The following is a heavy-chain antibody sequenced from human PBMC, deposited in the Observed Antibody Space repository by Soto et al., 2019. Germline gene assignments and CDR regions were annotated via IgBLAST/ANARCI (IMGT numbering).Heavy chain of an antibody. Sequence: PGGSLRLSCAASGFTFSSYSMNWVRQAPGKGLEWVSSISSSSSYIYYADSVKGRFTISRDNAKNSLYLQMNSLRAEDTAVYYCARDLDYGGNSVYYYYYGMDVWGQGTTVTVSS. D-gene: IGHD4-17*01. CDR2: ISSSSSYI. CDR1: GFTFSSYS. J-gene: IGHJ6*02. CDR3: ARDLDYGGNSVYYYYYGMDV. V-gene: IGHV3-21*01.